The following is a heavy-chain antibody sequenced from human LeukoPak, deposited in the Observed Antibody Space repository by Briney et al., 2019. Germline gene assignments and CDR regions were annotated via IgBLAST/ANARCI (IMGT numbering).Heavy chain of an antibody. CDR1: GFTFSSYE. CDR3: ARYITGSHYRGVY. D-gene: IGHD1-26*01. Sequence: PGGSLRLSCAASGFTFSSYEMNWVRQAPGKGLEWVSYISSSGSTIYYADSVKGRFTISRDNAKNSLYLQMNSLRAEDTAVYYCARYITGSHYRGVYWGQGTLVTVSS. CDR2: ISSSGSTI. V-gene: IGHV3-48*03. J-gene: IGHJ4*02.